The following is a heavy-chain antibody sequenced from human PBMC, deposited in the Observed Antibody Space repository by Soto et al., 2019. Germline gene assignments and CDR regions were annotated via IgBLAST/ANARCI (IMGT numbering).Heavy chain of an antibody. CDR1: GFTFSDYY. Sequence: KSGGSLRLSCAASGFTFSDYYMSWIRQAPGKGLEWLSYSSDSGTFTRYADSVKGRFSISRDNAKNSLYLQINSLRGEDTAIYYCARSGDNYNLLDYWGQGTPVTV. CDR2: SSDSGTFT. J-gene: IGHJ4*02. V-gene: IGHV3-11*06. D-gene: IGHD1-1*01. CDR3: ARSGDNYNLLDY.